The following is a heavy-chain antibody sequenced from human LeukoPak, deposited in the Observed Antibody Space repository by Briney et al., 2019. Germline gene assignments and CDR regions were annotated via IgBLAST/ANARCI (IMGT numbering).Heavy chain of an antibody. V-gene: IGHV3-23*01. J-gene: IGHJ4*02. D-gene: IGHD6-6*01. CDR1: GLTFNTYA. Sequence: GGSLRPSCAASGLTFNTYAMNCVRQTPGQGLEWVSAITDGGGSTYYADSVKGRFTISRDNSERTLFLQMNSLRAEDTATYYCAKGSAAARPYYFDYWGQGTLVTVSS. CDR3: AKGSAAARPYYFDY. CDR2: ITDGGGST.